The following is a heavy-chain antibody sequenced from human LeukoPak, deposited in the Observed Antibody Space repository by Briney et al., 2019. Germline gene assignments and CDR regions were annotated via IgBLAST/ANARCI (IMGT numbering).Heavy chain of an antibody. Sequence: SETLSLTCTVSGGSINNYYWSWIRQPAGKGLEWIGRIYTSGSTNYNPSLKSRVTMSVDTSKNQFSLKLSSVTAADTAVYYCARSLYYDFWSGYFDYWGQGTLVTVSS. CDR2: IYTSGST. CDR1: GGSINNYY. V-gene: IGHV4-4*07. CDR3: ARSLYYDFWSGYFDY. J-gene: IGHJ4*02. D-gene: IGHD3-3*01.